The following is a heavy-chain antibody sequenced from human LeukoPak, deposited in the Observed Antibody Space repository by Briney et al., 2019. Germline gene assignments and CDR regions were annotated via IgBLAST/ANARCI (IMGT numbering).Heavy chain of an antibody. CDR3: AKDLDRAVAGDDYFDY. V-gene: IGHV3-9*01. Sequence: PGRSLRLSCAASGFTFDDYAMHWVRQAPGKGLEWVSGISWNSGSIGYADSVKGRFTISRDNAKNSLYLQMNSLRAEDTALYYCAKDLDRAVAGDDYFDYWGKGTLVTVSS. J-gene: IGHJ4*02. CDR1: GFTFDDYA. D-gene: IGHD6-19*01. CDR2: ISWNSGSI.